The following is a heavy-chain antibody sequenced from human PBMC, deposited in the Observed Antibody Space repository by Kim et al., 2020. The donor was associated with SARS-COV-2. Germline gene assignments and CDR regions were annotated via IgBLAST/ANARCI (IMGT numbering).Heavy chain of an antibody. D-gene: IGHD6-19*01. J-gene: IGHJ4*02. CDR2: IWYDGSNK. V-gene: IGHV3-33*06. CDR3: AKDRGVYSSGTFDY. CDR1: GFTFSSYG. Sequence: GGSLRLSCAASGFTFSSYGMHWVRQAPGKGLEWVAVIWYDGSNKYYADSVKGRFTISRDNSKNTLYLQMNSLRAEDTAVYYCAKDRGVYSSGTFDYWGQGTLVTVSS.